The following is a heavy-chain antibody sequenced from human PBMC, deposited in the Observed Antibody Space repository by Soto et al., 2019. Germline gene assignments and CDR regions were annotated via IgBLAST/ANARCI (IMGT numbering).Heavy chain of an antibody. J-gene: IGHJ4*02. CDR1: GFTFDDFA. Sequence: PGGSLRLSCVASGFTFDDFAMHWVRQAPGKGLEWVSGLSWDSGNIGYADSVKGRFTISRDNAKNSLFLQMNSLRADDTALYYCAKGVNPYHSSGSSHWGQGTQVTVSS. D-gene: IGHD3-10*01. CDR3: AKGVNPYHSSGSSH. V-gene: IGHV3-9*01. CDR2: LSWDSGNI.